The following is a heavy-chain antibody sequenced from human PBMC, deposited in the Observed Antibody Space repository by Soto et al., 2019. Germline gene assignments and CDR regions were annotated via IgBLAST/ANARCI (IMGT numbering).Heavy chain of an antibody. J-gene: IGHJ4*02. V-gene: IGHV2-5*02. CDR1: GFSLTTNGVG. D-gene: IGHD1-26*01. Sequence: QITLKESGPTLVKPTQTLTLTCTVSGFSLTTNGVGVGWFRQPPGKALEWLALIYRDDDKRYRPSLQSRVTVTRDNTKNQVVLTMTNMDPVDTATYSCAHTVARGAYWETFDYWGQGTLVTVSS. CDR3: AHTVARGAYWETFDY. CDR2: IYRDDDK.